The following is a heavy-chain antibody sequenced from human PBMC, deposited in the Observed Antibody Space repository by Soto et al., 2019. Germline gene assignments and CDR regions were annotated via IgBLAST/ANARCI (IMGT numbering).Heavy chain of an antibody. Sequence: GSLRLSCAASGFTFISYWMSWVRQAPWKGLEWVANIKQDGSEKYYVDSVKGRFTISRDNAKNSLYLQMNSLRAEDTAVYYCARDRALLWFRPSGHFDYWGQGTLVTVSS. CDR3: ARDRALLWFRPSGHFDY. J-gene: IGHJ4*02. D-gene: IGHD3-10*01. V-gene: IGHV3-7*05. CDR2: IKQDGSEK. CDR1: GFTFISYW.